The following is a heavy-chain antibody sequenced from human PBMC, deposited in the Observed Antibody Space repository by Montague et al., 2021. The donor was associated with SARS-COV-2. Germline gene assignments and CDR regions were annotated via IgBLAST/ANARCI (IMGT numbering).Heavy chain of an antibody. CDR3: ERGFRQLVLFDYYYYGMDF. Sequence: TLSLTCTVSGGSISGCCYYWICIPQPAGMGRDGIVRLYTSRSTNPNLYLQIPITIAAYTTKIQFALKLSSVTAADTSVYYCERGFRQLVLFDYYYYGMDFWGQGTPVTVSS. CDR1: GGSISGCCYY. D-gene: IGHD6-13*01. V-gene: IGHV4-61*02. CDR2: LYTSRST. J-gene: IGHJ6*02.